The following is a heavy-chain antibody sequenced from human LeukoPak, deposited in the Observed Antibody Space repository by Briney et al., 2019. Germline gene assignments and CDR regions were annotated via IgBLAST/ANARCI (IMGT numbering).Heavy chain of an antibody. Sequence: ASVKVSCKASGYTFTGCYMHWVRQAPGQGLEWMGWINPNSGGTNYAQKFQGRVTMTRDTSISTAYMELSRLRSDNTAVYYCARDGVGYYDSSGYYYFQHWGQGTLVTVSS. V-gene: IGHV1-2*02. CDR3: ARDGVGYYDSSGYYYFQH. CDR2: INPNSGGT. D-gene: IGHD3-22*01. CDR1: GYTFTGCY. J-gene: IGHJ1*01.